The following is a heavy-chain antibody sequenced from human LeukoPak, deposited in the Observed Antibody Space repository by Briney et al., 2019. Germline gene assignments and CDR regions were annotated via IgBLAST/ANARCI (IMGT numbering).Heavy chain of an antibody. V-gene: IGHV1-18*01. Sequence: ASVKVSCKASGYTFTSYGISWVRQAPGQGLEWMGWISAYNGNTNYAQKFQGRVTMTRNTSISTAYMELSSLRSEDTAVYYCARGPRGAFDIWGQGTMVTVSS. CDR1: GYTFTSYG. J-gene: IGHJ3*02. D-gene: IGHD3-10*01. CDR3: ARGPRGAFDI. CDR2: ISAYNGNT.